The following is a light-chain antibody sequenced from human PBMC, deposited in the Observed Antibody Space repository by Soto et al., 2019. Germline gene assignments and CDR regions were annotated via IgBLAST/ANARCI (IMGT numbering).Light chain of an antibody. J-gene: IGKJ4*01. V-gene: IGKV3-11*01. Sequence: EVVLTQSPDTLSLSPGERATLSCRASQDVGKFLVWYQQKPGLSPSLVIYETSKRATDIPDRFSGSGSGTDFTLTINHLEPEDVGVYYCQQRNNWPLTFGGGTNVELK. CDR1: QDVGKF. CDR2: ETS. CDR3: QQRNNWPLT.